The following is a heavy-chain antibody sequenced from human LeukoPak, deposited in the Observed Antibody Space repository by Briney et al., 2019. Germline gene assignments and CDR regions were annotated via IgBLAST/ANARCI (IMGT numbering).Heavy chain of an antibody. CDR1: GYTFTSYY. CDR3: ARGPVIGGHSSSSAWYFDL. Sequence: ASVKVSCQASGYTFTSYYMHWVRQAPGQGLEWMGIINPSGRSTGYAQKFQSRVTMTRDTSTSTVYMELSSLRSEDTAVYYCARGPVIGGHSSSSAWYFDLWGRGTLVTVSS. D-gene: IGHD6-6*01. CDR2: INPSGRST. J-gene: IGHJ2*01. V-gene: IGHV1-46*01.